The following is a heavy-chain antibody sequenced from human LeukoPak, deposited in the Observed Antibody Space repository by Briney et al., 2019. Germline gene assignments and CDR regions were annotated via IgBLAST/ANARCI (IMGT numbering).Heavy chain of an antibody. J-gene: IGHJ4*02. V-gene: IGHV3-30*18. Sequence: GGSLRLSCTVSGFSFSSYGMHWVRQAPGKGLERVAVISHDGSLKYYADSVRGRFTISRDNSKNTLYLQMNSLRAEDTAVYYCAKEHGDYSGFDYWGQGTLVTVSS. D-gene: IGHD4-17*01. CDR1: GFSFSSYG. CDR3: AKEHGDYSGFDY. CDR2: ISHDGSLK.